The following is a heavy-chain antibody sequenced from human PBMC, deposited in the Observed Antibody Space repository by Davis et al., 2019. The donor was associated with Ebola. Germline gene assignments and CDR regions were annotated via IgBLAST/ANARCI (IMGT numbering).Heavy chain of an antibody. V-gene: IGHV1-69*05. CDR3: ARGGSGWYYFDY. J-gene: IGHJ4*02. D-gene: IGHD6-19*01. CDR1: GGPFSSYA. Sequence: SVKVSCKASGGPFSSYAISWVRQAPGQGLEWMGGIIPIFGTANYAQKFQGRVTMTRDTSTSTVYMELSSLRSEDTAVYYCARGGSGWYYFDYWGQGTLVTVSS. CDR2: IIPIFGTA.